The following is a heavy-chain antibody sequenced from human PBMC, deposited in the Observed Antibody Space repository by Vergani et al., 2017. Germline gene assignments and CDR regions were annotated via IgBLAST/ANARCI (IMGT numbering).Heavy chain of an antibody. J-gene: IGHJ3*02. CDR2: SYYSGST. V-gene: IGHV4-39*01. Sequence: QLQLQESGPGLVKPSETLSLTCTVSGGFISSSSYYWGWIRQPPGKGLDWVGSSYYSGSTYYNPSLKSRVTISVDTSKNQFSRKLSSVTAADTAVYYCARETRNRGEAVAGTRDAFDIWGQGTMVTVSS. CDR3: ARETRNRGEAVAGTRDAFDI. D-gene: IGHD6-19*01. CDR1: GGFISSSSYY.